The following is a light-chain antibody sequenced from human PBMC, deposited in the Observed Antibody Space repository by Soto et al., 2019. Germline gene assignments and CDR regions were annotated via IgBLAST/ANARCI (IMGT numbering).Light chain of an antibody. CDR1: QTITNY. V-gene: IGKV1-39*01. J-gene: IGKJ5*01. CDR3: QQSYSTPPNT. CDR2: ATD. Sequence: DIQMTQSPSSLSASVGDRVTITCRASQTITNYLNWYQQQSGKAPKLLIYATDTLQSGVPSRFSGSGSGTDYTLTISSLQPEDFATYYCQQSYSTPPNTFGQGTRLEIK.